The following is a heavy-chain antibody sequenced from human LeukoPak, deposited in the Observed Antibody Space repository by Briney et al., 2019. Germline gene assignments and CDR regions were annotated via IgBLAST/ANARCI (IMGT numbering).Heavy chain of an antibody. J-gene: IGHJ3*02. V-gene: IGHV1-46*01. CDR2: INPSGGST. CDR3: ARDLGTYYYESRRYHHDAFDI. CDR1: GYTFTSYY. D-gene: IGHD3-22*01. Sequence: ASVKVSCKASGYTFTSYYMHWVRQPPGQGLEWMGMINPSGGSTSYAQKFQGRVTMTRNTSTNTVYMELSSISSDDTAVDYCARDLGTYYYESRRYHHDAFDIWGQGTMVTVSS.